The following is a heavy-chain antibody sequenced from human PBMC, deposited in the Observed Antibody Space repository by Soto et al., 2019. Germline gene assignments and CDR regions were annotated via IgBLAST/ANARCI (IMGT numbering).Heavy chain of an antibody. V-gene: IGHV3-11*01. Sequence: GGSLRLSCAASGFTFSDYYMSWIRQAPGKGLEWVSYISSSGSTIYYADSVKGRFTISRDNAKNSLYLQMNSLRAEDTAVYYCARDIVSVDTAMVTFDYWGQGTLVTVSS. CDR2: ISSSGSTI. D-gene: IGHD5-18*01. CDR1: GFTFSDYY. CDR3: ARDIVSVDTAMVTFDY. J-gene: IGHJ4*02.